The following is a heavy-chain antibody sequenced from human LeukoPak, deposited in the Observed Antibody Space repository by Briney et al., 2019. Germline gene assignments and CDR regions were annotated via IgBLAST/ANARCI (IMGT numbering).Heavy chain of an antibody. D-gene: IGHD3-22*01. CDR2: ISVYNGNT. J-gene: IGHJ4*02. V-gene: IGHV1-18*01. CDR1: GYTFTSYG. Sequence: ASVKVSFKASGYTFTSYGISWVRQPPGQGLERMGWISVYNGNTNYPQKLQGRVTMTTATSTSTAYMELRSLRSDDTAVYYCARSDYYDSSGYYLDYWGQGTLVTVSS. CDR3: ARSDYYDSSGYYLDY.